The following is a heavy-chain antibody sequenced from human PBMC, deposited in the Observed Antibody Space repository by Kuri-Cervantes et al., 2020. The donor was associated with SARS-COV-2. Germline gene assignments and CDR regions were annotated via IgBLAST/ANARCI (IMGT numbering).Heavy chain of an antibody. J-gene: IGHJ5*02. CDR1: RSTFSSYG. D-gene: IGHD6-6*01. CDR2: IWYGVSNK. V-gene: IGHV3-30*18. Sequence: LSLTCAASRSTFSSYGMQLVRQAPGKGLEWVAVIWYGVSNKYSADSVTGRFTISRDNSKNTLYLQMNSLRAEDTAVYYCAKEVEQLVPWFDPWGQGTLVTVSS. CDR3: AKEVEQLVPWFDP.